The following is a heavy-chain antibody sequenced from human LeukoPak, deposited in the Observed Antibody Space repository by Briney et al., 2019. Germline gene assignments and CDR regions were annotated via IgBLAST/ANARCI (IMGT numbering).Heavy chain of an antibody. CDR1: GFTFGSYG. D-gene: IGHD3-10*01. J-gene: IGHJ5*02. CDR3: AKLPTLVRGVWNWFDP. CDR2: IRYDGSNK. Sequence: GGSLRLSCAASGFTFGSYGMHWVRQAPGKGLEWVAFIRYDGSNKYYADSVKGRFTISRDNSKNTLYLQMNSLRAEDTAVYYCAKLPTLVRGVWNWFDPWGQGTLVTVSS. V-gene: IGHV3-30*02.